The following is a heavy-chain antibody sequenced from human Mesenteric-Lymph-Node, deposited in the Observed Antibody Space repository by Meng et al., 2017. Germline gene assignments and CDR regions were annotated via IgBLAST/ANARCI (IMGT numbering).Heavy chain of an antibody. J-gene: IGHJ4*02. CDR1: GFTFSSYS. V-gene: IGHV3-21*04. CDR2: ISSSSSYI. Sequence: GESLKISCAASGFTFSSYSMNWVRQAPGKGLEWVSSISSSSSYIYYADSVKGRFTISRDNSKNTLSLQLNSLRAEDTAVYYCANDDYWGQGTLVTVSS. CDR3: ANDDY.